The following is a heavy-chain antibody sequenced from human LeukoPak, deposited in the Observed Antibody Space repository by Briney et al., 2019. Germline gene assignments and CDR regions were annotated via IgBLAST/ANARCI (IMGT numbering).Heavy chain of an antibody. CDR3: ARGSAYLWFGELPFDY. CDR2: ISAYNGNT. V-gene: IGHV1-18*01. D-gene: IGHD3-10*01. Sequence: ASVKVSCKASGYTFTSYGISWVRQAPGQGLEWMGWISAYNGNTNYAQKLQGRVTMTTDTSTSTAYMELRSLRSDDTAVYYCARGSAYLWFGELPFDYWGQGTLVTVSS. J-gene: IGHJ4*02. CDR1: GYTFTSYG.